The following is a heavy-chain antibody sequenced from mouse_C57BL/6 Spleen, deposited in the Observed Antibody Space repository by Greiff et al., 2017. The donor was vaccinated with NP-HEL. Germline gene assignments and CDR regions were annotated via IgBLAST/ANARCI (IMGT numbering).Heavy chain of an antibody. J-gene: IGHJ3*01. D-gene: IGHD1-1*01. V-gene: IGHV1-55*01. CDR1: GYTFTSYW. CDR2: IYPGSGST. CDR3: ARRGYYGSSYGAWFAY. Sequence: QVQLQQPGAELVKPGASVKMSCKASGYTFTSYWITWVKQRPGQGLEWIGDIYPGSGSTNYNEKFKSKATLTLDTSSSTAYMQRSSLTSEDSAVYYCARRGYYGSSYGAWFAYWGQGTLVTVSA.